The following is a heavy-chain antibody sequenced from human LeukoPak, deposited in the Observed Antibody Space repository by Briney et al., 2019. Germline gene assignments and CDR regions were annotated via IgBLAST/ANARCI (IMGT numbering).Heavy chain of an antibody. CDR3: ARERIEAAGTRFPSRIDWFDP. CDR2: IYYSGST. CDR1: GGSISSSSYY. J-gene: IGHJ5*02. Sequence: SETLSLTCTVSGGSISSSSYYWGWIRQPPGKGLEWIGSIYYSGSTYYNPSLKSRVTISVDTSKNQFSLKLSSVTAADTAVYYCARERIEAAGTRFPSRIDWFDPWGQGTLVTVSS. V-gene: IGHV4-39*07. D-gene: IGHD6-13*01.